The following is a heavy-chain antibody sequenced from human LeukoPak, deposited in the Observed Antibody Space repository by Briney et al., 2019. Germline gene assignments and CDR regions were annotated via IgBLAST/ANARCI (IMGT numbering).Heavy chain of an antibody. D-gene: IGHD6-13*01. V-gene: IGHV4-39*07. J-gene: IGHJ6*02. CDR3: ARPGLDSSRMYYYYGMDV. CDR2: IYYSGST. CDR1: GGSISSSSYY. Sequence: PSETLSLTCTVSGGSISSSSYYWGWIRQPPGKGLEWIGSIYYSGSTYYNPSLKSRVTISVDTSKNQFSLKLSSVTAADTAVYYCARPGLDSSRMYYYYGMDVWGQGTTVTVSS.